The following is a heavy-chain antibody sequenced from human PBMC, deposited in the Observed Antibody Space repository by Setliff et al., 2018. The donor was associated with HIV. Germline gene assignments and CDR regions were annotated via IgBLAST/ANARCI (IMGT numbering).Heavy chain of an antibody. D-gene: IGHD5-12*01. V-gene: IGHV4-34*01. J-gene: IGHJ4*02. CDR1: GGSFSGYY. Sequence: ASETLSLTCAVYGGSFSGYYWTWIRQSPGKGLEWRGEINHSGSANYNPSLKSRVTISVDTSKNQFSLHLSSVTATDTAIYYCARGQWLRYGAFDSWGPGTQVTVSS. CDR2: INHSGSA. CDR3: ARGQWLRYGAFDS.